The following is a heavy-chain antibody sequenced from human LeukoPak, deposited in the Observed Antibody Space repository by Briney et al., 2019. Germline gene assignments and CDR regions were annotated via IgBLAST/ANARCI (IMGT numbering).Heavy chain of an antibody. Sequence: GGSLRLSCAASGFSFSSHAMYWVRQAPGKGLEYVSGINSDGGSTYYANSVKGRFTISRDNSKNTLYPQMGSLRAEDMAVYYCARRYCTGGTCYGFALDYWGQGTLVTVSS. V-gene: IGHV3-64*01. J-gene: IGHJ4*02. CDR1: GFSFSSHA. CDR3: ARRYCTGGTCYGFALDY. CDR2: INSDGGST. D-gene: IGHD2-8*02.